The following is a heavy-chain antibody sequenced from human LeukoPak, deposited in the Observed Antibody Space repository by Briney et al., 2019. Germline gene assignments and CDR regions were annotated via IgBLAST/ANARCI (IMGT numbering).Heavy chain of an antibody. Sequence: ASVKVSCKASGYTFTSYDINWVRQATGQGLEWTGWMNPNSGNTGYAQKFQGRVTITRNTSISTAYMELSSLRSEDTAVYYCASGLWFGELWYFDYWGQGTLVTVSS. V-gene: IGHV1-8*03. J-gene: IGHJ4*02. CDR2: MNPNSGNT. CDR3: ASGLWFGELWYFDY. D-gene: IGHD3-10*01. CDR1: GYTFTSYD.